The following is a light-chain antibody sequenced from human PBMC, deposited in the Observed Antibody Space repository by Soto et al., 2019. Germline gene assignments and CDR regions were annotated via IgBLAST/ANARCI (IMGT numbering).Light chain of an antibody. V-gene: IGKV1-6*01. CDR2: DAS. J-gene: IGKJ1*01. CDR3: LQDYDYLWT. Sequence: AIQMTQSPSSLSASVGDRVTITCRASQGIRNDLGWYQQKPGKAPKLLIYDASSLQGGVPSRFSGSGSGTDFTLTISSLQPEDFATYYCLQDYDYLWTFGQGTKVDI. CDR1: QGIRND.